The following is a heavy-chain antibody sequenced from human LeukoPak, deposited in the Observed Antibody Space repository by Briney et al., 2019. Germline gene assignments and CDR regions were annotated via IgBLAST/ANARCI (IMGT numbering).Heavy chain of an antibody. CDR3: AKVTYNFYFGY. CDR2: ITDSGGST. V-gene: IGHV3-23*01. J-gene: IGHJ4*02. Sequence: GGSLRLSCAASGFTFSNHAMYWVRQAPGKGLEWVSAITDSGGSTYYTDSVKGRFTISRDNSRNTLYLQMNSLRAEDTAVYYCAKVTYNFYFGYWGQGTLVTVSS. D-gene: IGHD5-24*01. CDR1: GFTFSNHA.